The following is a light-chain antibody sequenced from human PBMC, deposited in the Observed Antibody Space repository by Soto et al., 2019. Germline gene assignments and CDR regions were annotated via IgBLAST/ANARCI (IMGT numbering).Light chain of an antibody. Sequence: ESVLTQSPGTLSLSPGERATLSCRASQSVSSSFLAWYQLKPGQAPRLHIYGASSRATGIPDRFSGSGSGTDFTLTISRLEPEDFAVYYCQQYDSSPWTFGQGTKVEIK. CDR1: QSVSSSF. V-gene: IGKV3-20*01. CDR3: QQYDSSPWT. CDR2: GAS. J-gene: IGKJ1*01.